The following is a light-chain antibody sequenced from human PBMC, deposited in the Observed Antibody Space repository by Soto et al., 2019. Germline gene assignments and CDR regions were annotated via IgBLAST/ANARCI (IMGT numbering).Light chain of an antibody. CDR3: QQSYSTPRIT. J-gene: IGKJ5*01. Sequence: DIDMTQSPSTLSSSVRDRVTMTCEASQSISSYLNWYQQKPPKAPKLLIYAASSLQSGVPSRFSGSGSATDFTPTISSLQPEDFATSYCQQSYSTPRITFGQGTRLEIK. CDR1: QSISSY. CDR2: AAS. V-gene: IGKV1-39*01.